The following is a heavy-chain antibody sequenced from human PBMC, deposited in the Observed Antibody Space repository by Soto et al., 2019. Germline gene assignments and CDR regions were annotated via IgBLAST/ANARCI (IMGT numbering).Heavy chain of an antibody. CDR3: ARGSGFLIDS. J-gene: IGHJ4*02. CDR2: IKGDGSEE. V-gene: IGHV3-7*04. Sequence: EVQLVESGGGLVQPGGSLRLSCAASGFSFSNHWMYWVRQVPGKGLEWVAIIKGDGSEEHYVDSVKGRFTISRDNAKISLYLQMNSLRVEDTAVYYCARGSGFLIDSWGQGTLVTVSS. D-gene: IGHD5-12*01. CDR1: GFSFSNHW.